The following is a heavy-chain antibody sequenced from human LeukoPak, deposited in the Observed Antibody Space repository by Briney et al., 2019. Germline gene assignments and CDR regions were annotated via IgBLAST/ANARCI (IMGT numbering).Heavy chain of an antibody. J-gene: IGHJ2*01. CDR3: ARWRIAVAGTRRLWYFDL. V-gene: IGHV4-34*01. Sequence: SETLSLTCAVYGGSFSGYYWSWIRQPPGKGLEWIGEINHSGSTNYNPSLKSRVTISVDTSKNQFPLKLSSVTAADTAVYYCARWRIAVAGTRRLWYFDLWGRGTLVTVSS. CDR1: GGSFSGYY. CDR2: INHSGST. D-gene: IGHD6-19*01.